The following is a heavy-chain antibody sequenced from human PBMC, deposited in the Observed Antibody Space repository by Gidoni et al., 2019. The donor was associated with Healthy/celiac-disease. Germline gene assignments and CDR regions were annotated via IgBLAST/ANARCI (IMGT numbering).Heavy chain of an antibody. J-gene: IGHJ6*02. V-gene: IGHV1-69*02. CDR1: GGTFSSYT. CDR2: IITILGIA. CDR3: ASVGGDADYYYYYGMDV. D-gene: IGHD2-2*01. Sequence: VQLVQSGAEVKKPGSSVKVSCKASGGTFSSYTISWVRQAPGQGLEWMGRIITILGIANYAQKFQGRVTITADKSTSTAYMELSSLRSEDTAVYYCASVGGDADYYYYYGMDVWGQGTTVTVSS.